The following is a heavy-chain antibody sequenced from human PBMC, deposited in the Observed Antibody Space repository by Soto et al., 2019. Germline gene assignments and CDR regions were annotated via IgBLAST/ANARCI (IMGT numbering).Heavy chain of an antibody. D-gene: IGHD3-3*01. CDR1: GFTFSRHT. CDR3: AREVYYDFWSGFNTLSYYFHD. CDR2: ISDDGSNT. J-gene: IGHJ4*01. V-gene: IGHV3-30-3*01. Sequence: QVQLVESGGGVVQPGRSLRLSCAASGFTFSRHTMHWVRQAPGKGLEWVAGISDDGSNTYYAESVKGRFTISRDNSKNTLYLQMNSLSSEDTAVHHCAREVYYDFWSGFNTLSYYFHDWGHGTLVTVSS.